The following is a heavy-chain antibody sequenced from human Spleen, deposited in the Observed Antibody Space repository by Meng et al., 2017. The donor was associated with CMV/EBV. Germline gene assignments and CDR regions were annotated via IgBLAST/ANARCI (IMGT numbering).Heavy chain of an antibody. CDR3: ARGSWNYDF. CDR2: ISPYNGNT. D-gene: IGHD1-7*01. V-gene: IGHV1-18*04. Sequence: ASVKVSCKASGYTFIDYYIHWVRQAPGQGLEWMGWISPYNGNTEYAQKFQGRVTMTTDTSTSTAYMEVRSLTSDDTAMYYCARGSWNYDFWGRGTLVTVSS. J-gene: IGHJ4*02. CDR1: GYTFIDYY.